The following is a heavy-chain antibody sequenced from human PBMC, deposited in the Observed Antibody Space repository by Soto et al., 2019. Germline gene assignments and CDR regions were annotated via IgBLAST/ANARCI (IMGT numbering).Heavy chain of an antibody. CDR3: ARGRYCTNGVCYHNWFDP. CDR2: MNPNSGNT. V-gene: IGHV1-8*01. CDR1: GYTFTSYD. Sequence: QVQLVQSGAEVKKPGASVKVSCKASGYTFTSYDINWVRQATGQGLEWMGWMNPNSGNTGYAQKFQGRVTMTRNTSISTAYMELSSLRSEHTAVYYCARGRYCTNGVCYHNWFDPWGQGTLVTVSS. D-gene: IGHD2-8*01. J-gene: IGHJ5*02.